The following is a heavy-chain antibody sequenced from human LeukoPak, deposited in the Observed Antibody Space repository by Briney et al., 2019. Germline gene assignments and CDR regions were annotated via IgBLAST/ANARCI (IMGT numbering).Heavy chain of an antibody. D-gene: IGHD6-19*01. J-gene: IGHJ3*02. CDR2: IRGSGDTP. V-gene: IGHV3-23*01. CDR3: AKYSSGWYPDAFDI. CDR1: GFTFSTYA. Sequence: PGGSLRLSCAASGFTFSTYAMSWVRQAPGKGLEWVSGIRGSGDTPYYVDSVKGRFTISRDNSKNTLYLQLNSLRAEDTAVYHCAKYSSGWYPDAFDIWGQGTMVTVSS.